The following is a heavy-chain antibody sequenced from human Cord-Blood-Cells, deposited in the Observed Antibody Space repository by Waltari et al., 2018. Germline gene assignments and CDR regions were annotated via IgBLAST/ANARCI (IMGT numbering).Heavy chain of an antibody. CDR2: IRSDGSNI. D-gene: IGHD6-13*01. Sequence: QVQLVESGGGVVQPGESLRLSCAASGFPFRTSGLHWVRQAPGKGLEWVAYIRSDGSNINYADSVKGRFTISRDNSKNTLYLQMNSLRAEDTAVYYCATYSASRGFNYWGQGTLVTVSS. CDR1: GFPFRTSG. CDR3: ATYSASRGFNY. J-gene: IGHJ4*02. V-gene: IGHV3-30*02.